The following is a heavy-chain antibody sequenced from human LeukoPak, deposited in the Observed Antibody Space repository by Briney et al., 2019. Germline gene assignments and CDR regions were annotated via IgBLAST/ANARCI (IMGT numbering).Heavy chain of an antibody. D-gene: IGHD6-19*01. CDR3: ARVGSSGWYISVFDAFDI. V-gene: IGHV4-31*03. Sequence: PSETLSLTCTASGGSISSGGYYWSWIRQHPGKGLEWIGYIYYSGSTYYNPSLKSRVTISVDRSKNQYSLKLSSVTAADTAVYYCARVGSSGWYISVFDAFDIWGQGTMVTVSS. CDR1: GGSISSGGYY. CDR2: IYYSGST. J-gene: IGHJ3*02.